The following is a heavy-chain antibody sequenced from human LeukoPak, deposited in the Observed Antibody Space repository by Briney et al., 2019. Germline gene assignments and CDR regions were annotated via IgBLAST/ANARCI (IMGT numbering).Heavy chain of an antibody. CDR1: GFKFDDYA. CDR3: AKDVAGVTPYNGMDV. V-gene: IGHV3-9*01. J-gene: IGHJ6*02. D-gene: IGHD6-19*01. Sequence: HPGRSLRLSCAASGFKFDDYAMHWVRQVPGKGLEWVSGINWNGGKIGYADSVRGRFTISRDNAKNSLYLQLNSLRAEDTALYYCAKDVAGVTPYNGMDVWGQGTTVTVFS. CDR2: INWNGGKI.